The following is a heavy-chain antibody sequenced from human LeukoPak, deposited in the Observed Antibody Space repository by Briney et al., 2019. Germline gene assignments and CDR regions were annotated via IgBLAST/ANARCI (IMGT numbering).Heavy chain of an antibody. CDR3: ARDQNIVGANGWFDP. D-gene: IGHD1-26*01. V-gene: IGHV1-69*04. CDR2: IIPILGIA. J-gene: IGHJ5*02. CDR1: GGTFSSYA. Sequence: GASVKVSCKASGGTFSSYAISWVRQAPGQGLEWMGRIIPILGIANYAQKFQGRVTITADKSTSTAYMELSSLRSEDTAVYYCARDQNIVGANGWFDPWGQGTLVTVSS.